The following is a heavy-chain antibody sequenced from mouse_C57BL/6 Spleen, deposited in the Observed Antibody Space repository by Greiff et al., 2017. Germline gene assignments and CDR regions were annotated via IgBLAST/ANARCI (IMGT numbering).Heavy chain of an antibody. Sequence: VQLQQSGPELVKPGASVKISCKASGYSFTGYYMNWVKQSPEKSLEWIGEINPSTGGTTYNQKFKAKATLTVDKSSSTAYMQLKSLTSEDSAVYYWARAVVAPYYAMDYWGQGTSVTVSS. CDR2: INPSTGGT. J-gene: IGHJ4*01. CDR3: ARAVVAPYYAMDY. V-gene: IGHV1-42*01. D-gene: IGHD1-1*01. CDR1: GYSFTGYY.